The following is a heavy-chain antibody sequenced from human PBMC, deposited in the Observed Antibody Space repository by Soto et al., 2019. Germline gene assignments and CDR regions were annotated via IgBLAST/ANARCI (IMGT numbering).Heavy chain of an antibody. Sequence: PSETLSLTCTVSGGSISSSSYYWGWIRQPPGKGLEWIGSIYYSGSTYYNPSLKSRVTISVDTSKNQFSLKLSSVTAADTAVYYCARLNYWNDGVWGQGTLVTVSS. J-gene: IGHJ4*02. D-gene: IGHD1-1*01. V-gene: IGHV4-39*01. CDR1: GGSISSSSYY. CDR2: IYYSGST. CDR3: ARLNYWNDGV.